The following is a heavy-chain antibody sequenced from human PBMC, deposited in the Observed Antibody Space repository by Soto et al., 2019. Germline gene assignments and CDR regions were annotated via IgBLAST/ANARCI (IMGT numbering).Heavy chain of an antibody. CDR3: ARSPYSSSWQLTYYYYMDV. V-gene: IGHV4-59*08. J-gene: IGHJ6*03. Sequence: QVQLQESGPGLVKPSETLSLTCTVSGGSISSYYWSWIRQPPGKGLEWIGYIYYSGSTNYNPSLKSLVTISVDTSKNQFSLKLSSVTDADTAVYYCARSPYSSSWQLTYYYYMDVWGKGTTVTVSS. D-gene: IGHD6-13*01. CDR1: GGSISSYY. CDR2: IYYSGST.